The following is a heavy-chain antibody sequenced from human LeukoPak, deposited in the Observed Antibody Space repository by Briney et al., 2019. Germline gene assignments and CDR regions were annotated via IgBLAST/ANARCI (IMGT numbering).Heavy chain of an antibody. J-gene: IGHJ4*02. CDR3: ARDHSGWLDY. CDR2: ISYDGSNN. Sequence: GGSLRLSCAASGFTFSSYAMHWVRQAPGKGLEWVAVISYDGSNNYYADSVKGRFIISRDNSKNTLYLQMNSLRAEDTAVYYCARDHSGWLDYWGQGTLVTVSS. D-gene: IGHD6-19*01. CDR1: GFTFSSYA. V-gene: IGHV3-30*01.